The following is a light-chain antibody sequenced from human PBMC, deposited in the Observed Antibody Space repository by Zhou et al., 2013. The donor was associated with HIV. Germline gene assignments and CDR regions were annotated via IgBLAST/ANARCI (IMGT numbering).Light chain of an antibody. Sequence: DIVLTQSPVTLSVSPGERATLSCRASQSVSSNFLAWYQQKPGQAPRLLIFGASSRATGVPERFSGSGSGTDFTLTISSLQPDDFATYYCQQYNSYLWTFGQGTKVEIK. J-gene: IGKJ1*01. CDR1: QSVSSNF. V-gene: IGKV3-20*01. CDR3: QQYNSYLWT. CDR2: GAS.